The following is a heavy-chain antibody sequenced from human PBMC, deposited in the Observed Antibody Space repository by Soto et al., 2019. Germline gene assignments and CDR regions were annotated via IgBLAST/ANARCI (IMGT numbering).Heavy chain of an antibody. CDR3: ASSPKTGTTLYYSYGMDV. D-gene: IGHD1-7*01. Sequence: ASVKVSCKASGYTFTSYGISWVRQAPGQGLEWMGWISAYNGNTNYAQKLQGRVTMTTDTSTSTAYMELRSLRSDDTAVYYCASSPKTGTTLYYSYGMDVWGQGTTVTVSS. CDR2: ISAYNGNT. CDR1: GYTFTSYG. V-gene: IGHV1-18*04. J-gene: IGHJ6*02.